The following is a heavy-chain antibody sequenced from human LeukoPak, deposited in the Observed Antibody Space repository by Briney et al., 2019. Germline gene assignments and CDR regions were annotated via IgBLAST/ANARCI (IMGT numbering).Heavy chain of an antibody. CDR3: VKGYYDSSGYFLRYFGLDY. D-gene: IGHD3-22*01. Sequence: PGGSLRLSCSASGFTFSSYAMHWVRQAPGKGLEYVSAISSNGGSTYYADSVKGRFTISRDNSKNTLYLRMSSLRAEDTAVYYCVKGYYDSSGYFLRYFGLDYWGQGTLVTVSS. CDR1: GFTFSSYA. CDR2: ISSNGGST. J-gene: IGHJ4*02. V-gene: IGHV3-64D*06.